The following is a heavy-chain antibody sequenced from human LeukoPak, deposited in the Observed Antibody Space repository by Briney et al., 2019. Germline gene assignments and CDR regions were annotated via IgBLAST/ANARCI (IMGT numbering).Heavy chain of an antibody. V-gene: IGHV4-39*01. CDR3: ATLLSAPRDY. J-gene: IGHJ4*02. CDR1: GGSISGTTSY. Sequence: SETLSLTCTVSGGSISGTTSYWGWIRQPPGKGLQWIGSIYYSGNTYYNPSLKSRVTISVDTSKNQFSLTLNSVTAADTAAYYCATLLSAPRDYWGQGILVTVSS. CDR2: IYYSGNT. D-gene: IGHD3-10*01.